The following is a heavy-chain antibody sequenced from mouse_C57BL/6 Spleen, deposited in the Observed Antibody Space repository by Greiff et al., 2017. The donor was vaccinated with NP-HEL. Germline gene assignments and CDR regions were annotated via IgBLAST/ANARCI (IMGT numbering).Heavy chain of an antibody. Sequence: VQLQQSGAELVKPGASVKLSCKASGYTFTSYWMHWVKQRPGQGLEWIGMIHPNSGSTNYNEKFKSKATLTVDKSSSTAYMQLSSLTSEDSAVYYCARSPCYFGDYWGQGTTLTVSS. CDR1: GYTFTSYW. CDR2: IHPNSGST. V-gene: IGHV1-64*01. J-gene: IGHJ2*01. D-gene: IGHD1-1*01. CDR3: ARSPCYFGDY.